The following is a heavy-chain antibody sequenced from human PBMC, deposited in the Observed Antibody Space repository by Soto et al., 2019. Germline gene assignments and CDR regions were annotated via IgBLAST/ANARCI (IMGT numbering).Heavy chain of an antibody. CDR2: IYYSGST. J-gene: IGHJ6*03. Sequence: SETLSLTCTVSGGSISSYYWSWIRQPPGKGLEWIGYIYYSGSTNYNPSLKSRVTISVDTSKNQFSLKLSSVTAADTAVYYCARYGSGSLSYCYYYMDVWGKGTTVTV. V-gene: IGHV4-59*01. D-gene: IGHD3-10*01. CDR3: ARYGSGSLSYCYYYMDV. CDR1: GGSISSYY.